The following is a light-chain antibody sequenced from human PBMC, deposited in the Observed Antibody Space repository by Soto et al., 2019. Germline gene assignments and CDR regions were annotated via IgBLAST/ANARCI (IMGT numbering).Light chain of an antibody. CDR1: SSDVGGYNY. J-gene: IGLJ1*01. Sequence: QSVLTQPASVSGSPGQSITISCTGTSSDVGGYNYVSWYQQYPGKAPKVMIYDVSNRPSGVSNRFSGSKSGNTASLTISGLQAEDEADYYCSSYTSSSTLDVFGTGTKLTVL. CDR2: DVS. CDR3: SSYTSSSTLDV. V-gene: IGLV2-14*01.